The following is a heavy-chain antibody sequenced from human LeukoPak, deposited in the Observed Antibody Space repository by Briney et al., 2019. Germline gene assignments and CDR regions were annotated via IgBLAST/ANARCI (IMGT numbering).Heavy chain of an antibody. D-gene: IGHD2-2*01. Sequence: SETLSLTCTVSGGSISSYYWSWIRQPPGKGLEWIGYIYYSGSTNYNPSLKSRVTISVDTSKEQFSLKLSSVTAADTAVYYCARGYCSSTSCSDFDYWGQGTLVTVSS. J-gene: IGHJ4*02. CDR1: GGSISSYY. CDR3: ARGYCSSTSCSDFDY. V-gene: IGHV4-59*01. CDR2: IYYSGST.